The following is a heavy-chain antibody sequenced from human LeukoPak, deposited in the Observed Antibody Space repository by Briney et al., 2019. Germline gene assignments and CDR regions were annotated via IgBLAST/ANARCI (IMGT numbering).Heavy chain of an antibody. CDR1: GYTFTSYY. D-gene: IGHD6-13*01. CDR3: ARDLKLSSSWHQDYYYYGMDV. J-gene: IGHJ6*02. CDR2: INPSGGST. Sequence: ASVTVSCTASGYTFTSYYMHWVRQAPGQGLEWMGIINPSGGSTSYAQKFQGRVTMTRDTSTSTVYMELSSLRSEDTAVYYCARDLKLSSSWHQDYYYYGMDVWGQGTTVTVSS. V-gene: IGHV1-46*01.